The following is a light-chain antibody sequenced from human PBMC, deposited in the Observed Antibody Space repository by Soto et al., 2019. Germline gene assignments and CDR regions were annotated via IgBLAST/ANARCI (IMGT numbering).Light chain of an antibody. J-gene: IGLJ1*01. Sequence: QSALTQPRSASGSPGQSVTIPCTGTSSDVGRYNYVSWYQQHPGKAPKLMIFEVDRRPSGVPDRFSGSKSGNTASLTVSGLQAEDEAEYYCNSYAGSTYVFGTGTKLTVL. CDR3: NSYAGSTYV. CDR1: SSDVGRYNY. CDR2: EVD. V-gene: IGLV2-8*01.